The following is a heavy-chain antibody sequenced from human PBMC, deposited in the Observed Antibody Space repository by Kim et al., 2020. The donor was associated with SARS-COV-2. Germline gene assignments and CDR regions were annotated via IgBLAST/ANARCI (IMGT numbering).Heavy chain of an antibody. Sequence: GGSLRLSCAASGFTFSSYGMHWVRQAPGKGLEWVAVITYDGSNTYYADSVKGRFTISRDNSKNTLYLQMNSLRAEDTAVYYCARDWYGLVRYYFDYWGQGTLVTVSS. D-gene: IGHD4-17*01. V-gene: IGHV3-33*05. CDR1: GFTFSSYG. CDR3: ARDWYGLVRYYFDY. CDR2: ITYDGSNT. J-gene: IGHJ4*02.